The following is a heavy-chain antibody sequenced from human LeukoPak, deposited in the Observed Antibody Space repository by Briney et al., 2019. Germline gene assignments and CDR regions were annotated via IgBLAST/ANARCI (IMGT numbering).Heavy chain of an antibody. V-gene: IGHV1-69*13. CDR1: GGTCSSYA. CDR3: ARIGGWYVSGQYWFDP. D-gene: IGHD6-19*01. Sequence: ASVKVSCKASGGTCSSYAISWVRQAPGQGLEWMGGIIPIFGTANYAQKFQGRVTITADESTSTAYMELSSLRSEDTAVYYCARIGGWYVSGQYWFDPWGQGTLVTVSS. CDR2: IIPIFGTA. J-gene: IGHJ5*02.